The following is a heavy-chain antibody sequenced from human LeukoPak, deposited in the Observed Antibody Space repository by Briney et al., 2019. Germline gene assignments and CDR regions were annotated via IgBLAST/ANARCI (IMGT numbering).Heavy chain of an antibody. CDR2: IGTAGDT. V-gene: IGHV3-13*01. J-gene: IGHJ3*02. CDR1: GFTLSSYD. Sequence: GGSLRLSCAASGFTLSSYDMHWVRQPTGKSLEWVSAIGTAGDTYYPGSVKGRFTISRENATNSLYLQMNSLRAGDTAVYACARGTYYYDSSGYYPGAFDIWGQGTMVTVSS. CDR3: ARGTYYYDSSGYYPGAFDI. D-gene: IGHD3-22*01.